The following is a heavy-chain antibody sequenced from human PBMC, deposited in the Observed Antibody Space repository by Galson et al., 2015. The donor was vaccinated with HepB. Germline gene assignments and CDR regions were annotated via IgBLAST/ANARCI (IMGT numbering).Heavy chain of an antibody. V-gene: IGHV3-11*06. Sequence: SLRLSCAASGFTFSDYYMTWIRQVPGKGLKWISYISANTIYTNYAASVKGRFTISRDNVKNSVFLQMNSLRAEDAALYYCARVAHSDYGDHAHFDFWGRGTLVTVSS. CDR2: ISANTIYT. D-gene: IGHD4-17*01. J-gene: IGHJ4*02. CDR1: GFTFSDYY. CDR3: ARVAHSDYGDHAHFDF.